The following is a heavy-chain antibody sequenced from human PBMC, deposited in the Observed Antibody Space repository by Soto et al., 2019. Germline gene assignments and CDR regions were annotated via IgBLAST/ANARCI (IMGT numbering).Heavy chain of an antibody. D-gene: IGHD3-9*01. Sequence: TSETLSLTCTVSGGSITSSSFYWGWIRQPPGKGLEWIGIIYYSGSTYYNPSLKSRVTISVDTSKSQFSLNLNSVTAADTAVYYCAKGSQYDILTAYHAFDSWGQGTLVTVSS. CDR2: IYYSGST. J-gene: IGHJ4*02. CDR1: GGSITSSSFY. CDR3: AKGSQYDILTAYHAFDS. V-gene: IGHV4-39*01.